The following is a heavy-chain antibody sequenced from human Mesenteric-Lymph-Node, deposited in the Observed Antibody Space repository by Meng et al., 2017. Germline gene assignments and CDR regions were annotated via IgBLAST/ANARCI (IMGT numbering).Heavy chain of an antibody. Sequence: SETLSLTCAISGDSVSSNSAAWNWIRQSPSRGLEWLGRTYYRSKWSTDYAVSVKSRIIINSDTSKNQFSLQLNSVTPEDTAVYFCARTNSAVGPNWFDPWGQGTLVTVSS. CDR2: TYYRSKWST. CDR1: GDSVSSNSAA. J-gene: IGHJ5*02. CDR3: ARTNSAVGPNWFDP. D-gene: IGHD1-26*01. V-gene: IGHV6-1*01.